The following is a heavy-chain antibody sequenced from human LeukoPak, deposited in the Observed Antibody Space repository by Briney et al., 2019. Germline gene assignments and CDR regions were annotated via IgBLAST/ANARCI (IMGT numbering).Heavy chain of an antibody. CDR1: GFTFNNYA. Sequence: PGGSLRLSCAASGFTFNNYAMSWVRQAPGKGLEWVSAISGSGGSTYYADSVKGRFTISRDNSKNTLYLQMNSLRAEDTAVYYCAKDGSIVVALTYYFDYWGQGTLVTVSS. V-gene: IGHV3-23*01. D-gene: IGHD3-22*01. CDR2: ISGSGGST. J-gene: IGHJ4*02. CDR3: AKDGSIVVALTYYFDY.